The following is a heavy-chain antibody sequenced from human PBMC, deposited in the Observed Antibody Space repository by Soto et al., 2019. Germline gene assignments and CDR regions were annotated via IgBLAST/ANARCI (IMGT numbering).Heavy chain of an antibody. Sequence: GGSLILSCAASGFTFSSYAMSWVRQAPGKGLEWVSAISGSGGSTHYADSVKGRFTISRDNSKNTLYLQMNSLRAEDTAVYYCAKDGRYQPTGLSWFDPWGQGTLLTGSS. CDR3: AKDGRYQPTGLSWFDP. J-gene: IGHJ5*02. V-gene: IGHV3-23*01. D-gene: IGHD2-2*01. CDR2: ISGSGGST. CDR1: GFTFSSYA.